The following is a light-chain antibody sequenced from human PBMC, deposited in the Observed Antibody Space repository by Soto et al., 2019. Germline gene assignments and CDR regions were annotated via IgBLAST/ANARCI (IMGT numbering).Light chain of an antibody. CDR2: GAS. CDR1: QSVPSDW. CDR3: QQYGNFPYT. Sequence: EIVLTQSPGTLSLSLGERATLSCRASQSVPSDWLAWYRHKPGQAPRLLIYGASSRATGVPDRVSGSGSGTDFTLSINRLEPEDFALYYCQQYGNFPYTFGQGTKLEIK. J-gene: IGKJ2*01. V-gene: IGKV3-20*01.